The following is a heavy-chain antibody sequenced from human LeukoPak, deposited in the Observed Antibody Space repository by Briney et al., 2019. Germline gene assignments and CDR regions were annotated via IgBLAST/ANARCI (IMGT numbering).Heavy chain of an antibody. CDR1: GYTFTGYY. CDR3: ARDIVVVVAATEHDAFDI. Sequence: ASVKVSCKASGYTFTGYYMHWVRQAPGQGLEWMGWINPNSGGTNYAQKFQGRVTMTRDTSISTAYMELSRLRSDDTAVYYCARDIVVVVAATEHDAFDIWGQGTMVTVSS. D-gene: IGHD2-15*01. V-gene: IGHV1-2*02. CDR2: INPNSGGT. J-gene: IGHJ3*02.